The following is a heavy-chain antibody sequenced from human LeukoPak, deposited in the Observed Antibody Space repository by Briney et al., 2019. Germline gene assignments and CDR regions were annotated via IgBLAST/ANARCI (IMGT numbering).Heavy chain of an antibody. CDR3: TGGGRVRGLLHWLDP. V-gene: IGHV6-1*01. Sequence: SQTLSLTCDISGDSVSITSAGWNWIRQSPSRGLEWLGRIYYRSKWYNDYTICVKSRININRETPKIPFSLQLKSVTHEDMSVYYCTGGGRVRGLLHWLDPWGQGTVVSVSS. D-gene: IGHD3-10*01. CDR1: GDSVSITSAG. CDR2: IYYRSKWYN. J-gene: IGHJ5*02.